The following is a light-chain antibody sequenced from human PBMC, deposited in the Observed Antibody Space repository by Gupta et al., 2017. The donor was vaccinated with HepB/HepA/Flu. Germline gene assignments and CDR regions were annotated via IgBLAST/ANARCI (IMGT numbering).Light chain of an antibody. CDR3: QQYGSARCS. Sequence: EIVLTQSPGTLSLSPGERATLSCRASQSVSSSYLAWYQQKPGQAPRLLIYGASSRATGIPDRFSGSGSGTDFTLTISRLEPEDFAVYYCQQYGSARCSCGQGTKLEIK. J-gene: IGKJ2*04. CDR2: GAS. V-gene: IGKV3-20*01. CDR1: QSVSSSY.